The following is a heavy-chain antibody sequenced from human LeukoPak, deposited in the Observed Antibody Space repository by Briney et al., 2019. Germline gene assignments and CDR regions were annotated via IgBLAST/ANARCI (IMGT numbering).Heavy chain of an antibody. CDR3: ARLWGSSWRYDAFDI. V-gene: IGHV4-4*02. CDR2: IYHSGST. Sequence: SETLSLTCAVSGGSISSSNWWSWVRQPPGKGLEWIGEIYHSGSTNYNPSLKSRVTISVDKSKNQFSLKLSSVTAADTAVYYCARLWGSSWRYDAFDIWGQGTMVTVSS. CDR1: GGSISSSNW. D-gene: IGHD6-13*01. J-gene: IGHJ3*02.